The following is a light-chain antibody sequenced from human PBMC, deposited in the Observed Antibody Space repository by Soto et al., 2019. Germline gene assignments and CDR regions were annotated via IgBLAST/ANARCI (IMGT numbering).Light chain of an antibody. V-gene: IGKV3-11*01. CDR2: DAS. CDR3: QQRSNWPET. J-gene: IGKJ1*01. Sequence: IVLTQSPATLSLSPGERATLSCRASQSVSSYLAWYQQKPGQAPRLLIYDASNRATGIPARFSGSGSGTDFTLTIRSLEPADFAVWCSQQRSNWPETFGQGTTVAIK. CDR1: QSVSSY.